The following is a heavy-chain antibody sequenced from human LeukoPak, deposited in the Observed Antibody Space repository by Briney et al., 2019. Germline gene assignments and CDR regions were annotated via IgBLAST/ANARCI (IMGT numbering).Heavy chain of an antibody. D-gene: IGHD3-10*01. Sequence: MSGGSLRLSCVASGFTFSSYSMNWVRQAPGKGLEWVSSISSSSSYIYYADSVKGRFTISRDNAKNSLYLQMNSLRAEDTAVYYCARDMGLTGVGLEAGDYWGQGTLVTVSS. CDR2: ISSSSSYI. J-gene: IGHJ4*02. CDR1: GFTFSSYS. CDR3: ARDMGLTGVGLEAGDY. V-gene: IGHV3-21*01.